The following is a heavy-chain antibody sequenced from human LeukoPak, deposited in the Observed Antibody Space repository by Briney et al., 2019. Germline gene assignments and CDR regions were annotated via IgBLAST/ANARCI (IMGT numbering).Heavy chain of an antibody. CDR3: ARGYSYGLFSYAFDI. CDR1: GFTVSSNY. Sequence: PGGSLRLSCAASGFTVSSNYMSWVRQAPGKGLEWVSVIYSGGSTYYADSVKGRFTISRDNSKNTLYLQMNSLRAEGTAVYYCARGYSYGLFSYAFDIWGQGTMVTVSS. D-gene: IGHD5-18*01. V-gene: IGHV3-53*01. J-gene: IGHJ3*02. CDR2: IYSGGST.